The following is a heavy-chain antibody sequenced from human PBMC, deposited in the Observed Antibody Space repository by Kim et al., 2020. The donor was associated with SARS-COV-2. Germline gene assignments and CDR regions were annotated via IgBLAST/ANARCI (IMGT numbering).Heavy chain of an antibody. CDR2: LSYDGSNK. J-gene: IGHJ4*02. Sequence: GGSLRLSCAASGFTFSSYAMHWVRQAPGTGLEWVEVLSYDGSNKYYADSVKGRFTISRDNSKNTLYLQMNSLRAEDTAVYYCARDPTTGIAVAASVGYYFDYWGQGTLVTVSS. CDR3: ARDPTTGIAVAASVGYYFDY. D-gene: IGHD6-19*01. V-gene: IGHV3-30*04. CDR1: GFTFSSYA.